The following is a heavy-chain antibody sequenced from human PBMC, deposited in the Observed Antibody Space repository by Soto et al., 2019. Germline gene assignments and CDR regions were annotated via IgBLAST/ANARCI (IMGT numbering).Heavy chain of an antibody. V-gene: IGHV1-18*04. CDR3: ARVMGIAVAGTYAAIDY. J-gene: IGHJ4*02. Sequence: ASVKVSCKASGYTFTSYGISWVRQAPGQGLEWMGWISAYNGNTNYAQKLQGRVTMTTDTSTSTAYMELRSLRSDDTAVYYCARVMGIAVAGTYAAIDYWGQGTLVTVSS. CDR1: GYTFTSYG. CDR2: ISAYNGNT. D-gene: IGHD6-19*01.